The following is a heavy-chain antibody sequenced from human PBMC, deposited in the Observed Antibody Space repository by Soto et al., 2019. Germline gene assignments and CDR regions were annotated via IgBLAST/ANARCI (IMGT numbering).Heavy chain of an antibody. CDR3: AREKGAYCGGDCYSSWFDP. D-gene: IGHD2-21*02. J-gene: IGHJ5*02. CDR1: GYTFTSYG. CDR2: SSGYNGNT. Sequence: QVQLVQSGAEVKKPGASVKVSCKASGYTFTSYGISWVRQAPGQGLEWMGWSSGYNGNTNYAQKLQGRVTMTTDTSTSTADTELGSLRSDDTAVYYCAREKGAYCGGDCYSSWFDPWGQGTLVTVSS. V-gene: IGHV1-18*01.